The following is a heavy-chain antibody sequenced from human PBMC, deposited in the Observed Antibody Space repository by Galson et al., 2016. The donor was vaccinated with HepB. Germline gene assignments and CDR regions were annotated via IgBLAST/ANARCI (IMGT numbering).Heavy chain of an antibody. CDR3: ARCLGVPATMGYYYYYAMDV. CDR1: GGSISSGGYY. V-gene: IGHV4-31*03. D-gene: IGHD2-2*01. CDR2: IYYSGST. J-gene: IGHJ6*02. Sequence: TLSLTCTVSGGSISSGGYYWSWIRQYPGKGLEWIGYIYYSGSTYYNPSLKSRLNISLDTSKNQFSLKLSSVTAADTAVYYCARCLGVPATMGYYYYYAMDVWGQGTTVTVSS.